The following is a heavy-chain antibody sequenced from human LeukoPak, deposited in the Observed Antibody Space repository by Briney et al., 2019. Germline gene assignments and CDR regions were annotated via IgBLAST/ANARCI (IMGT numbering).Heavy chain of an antibody. D-gene: IGHD2-21*02. Sequence: PSETLSRTFTVSGGSISSYYWSWIRQPPGKGLEWIGYIYYSGSTNYNPSLKSRVAISVDTSKNQFSLKLSSVTAADTAVYYCARGLQLAYCGGVCYPRDAFEIWGQGTMVTVSS. J-gene: IGHJ3*02. V-gene: IGHV4-59*08. CDR3: ARGLQLAYCGGVCYPRDAFEI. CDR2: IYYSGST. CDR1: GGSISSYY.